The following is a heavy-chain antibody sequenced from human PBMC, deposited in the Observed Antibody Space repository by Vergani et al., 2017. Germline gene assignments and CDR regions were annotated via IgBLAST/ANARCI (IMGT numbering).Heavy chain of an antibody. J-gene: IGHJ4*02. V-gene: IGHV4-4*07. Sequence: QVQLQESGPGLVKPSETLSLTCTVSGGSISSYYWSWIRQPAGKGLEWIGRIYTSGSTNYNPSLKSRVTMSVDTSKNQFSLKLSSVTAADTAVYYCARVALDPIYCGGDCYNTWGFDYWDQGTLVTVSS. CDR3: ARVALDPIYCGGDCYNTWGFDY. D-gene: IGHD2-21*02. CDR2: IYTSGST. CDR1: GGSISSYY.